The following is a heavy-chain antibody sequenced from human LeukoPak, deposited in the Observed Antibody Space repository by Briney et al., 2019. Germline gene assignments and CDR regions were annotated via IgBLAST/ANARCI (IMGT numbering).Heavy chain of an antibody. CDR2: IYYSGST. V-gene: IGHV4-30-4*01. Sequence: SETLSLTCAVSGGSISSNNWWGWVRQPPGKGLEWIGYIYYSGSTYYNPSLKSRVTISVDTSKNQFSLKLSSVTAADTAVYYCARGPYGDPDYWGQGTLVTVSS. D-gene: IGHD4-17*01. J-gene: IGHJ4*02. CDR3: ARGPYGDPDY. CDR1: GGSISSNNW.